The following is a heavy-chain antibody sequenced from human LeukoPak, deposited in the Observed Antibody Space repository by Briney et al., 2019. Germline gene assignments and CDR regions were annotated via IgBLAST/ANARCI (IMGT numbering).Heavy chain of an antibody. CDR1: GGSISSSSYY. CDR2: IYYSGST. CDR3: ARDRGESGRFFDY. Sequence: SETLSLTCTVSGGSISSSSYYWGWLRQPPGRGLEWIGSIYYSGSTYYNPSLKRRVTISVDTSKNQFSLKLSSVTAADTAVYYCARDRGESGRFFDYWGQGTLVTVSS. V-gene: IGHV4-39*07. J-gene: IGHJ4*02. D-gene: IGHD1-26*01.